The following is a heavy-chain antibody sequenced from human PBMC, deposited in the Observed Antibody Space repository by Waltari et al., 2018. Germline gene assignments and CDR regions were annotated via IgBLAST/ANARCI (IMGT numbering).Heavy chain of an antibody. CDR1: GFTFSNSW. D-gene: IGHD3-22*01. V-gene: IGHV3-74*01. CDR3: ARAGYYRFDY. CDR2: INGDGSTT. J-gene: IGHJ4*02. Sequence: EVQLVESGGGLVQPGGSLRLSCEGSGFTFSNSWVHWVRQAPGKGLEWPSRINGDGSTTNYADSVKGRFTISRDNAKNTLYLGMNSLRAEDTAVYYCARAGYYRFDYWGQGTLVTVSS.